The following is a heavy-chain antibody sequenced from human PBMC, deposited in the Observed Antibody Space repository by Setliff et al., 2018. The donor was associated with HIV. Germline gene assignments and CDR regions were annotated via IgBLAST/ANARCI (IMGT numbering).Heavy chain of an antibody. CDR2: IHSGGTT. D-gene: IGHD3-16*01. V-gene: IGHV4-39*02. CDR1: GGSFSSNTYS. CDR3: ARDLGGSLVRGWFDP. J-gene: IGHJ5*02. Sequence: SETLSLTCTVSGGSFSSNTYSWGWIRQPPGMGLEWIGSIHSGGTTDYNPSLKSRVAMSVDTSRSQFSLKLRSVTAADTAVYYCARDLGGSLVRGWFDPWGQGTLVTVSS.